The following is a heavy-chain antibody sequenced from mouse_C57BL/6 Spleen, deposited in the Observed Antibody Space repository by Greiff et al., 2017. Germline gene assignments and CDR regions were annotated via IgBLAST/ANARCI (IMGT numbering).Heavy chain of an antibody. Sequence: QVQLQQPGAELVRPGSSVKLSCKASGYTFTSYWMDWVKQRPGQGLEWIGNIYPSDSETHYNQKFKDKATLTVDESSSTAYMQLSSLTSEDSAVYYCARRELGYYAMDYWGQGTSVTVSS. V-gene: IGHV1-61*01. CDR3: ARRELGYYAMDY. D-gene: IGHD4-1*01. CDR1: GYTFTSYW. J-gene: IGHJ4*01. CDR2: IYPSDSET.